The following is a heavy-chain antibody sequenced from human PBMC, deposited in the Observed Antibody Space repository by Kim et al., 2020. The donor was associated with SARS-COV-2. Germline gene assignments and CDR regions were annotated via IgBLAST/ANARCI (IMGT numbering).Heavy chain of an antibody. CDR3: ATAPESDLPPHYYYYYGMDV. J-gene: IGHJ6*02. CDR1: GYTLTELS. CDR2: FDPEDGET. Sequence: ASVKVSCKVSGYTLTELSMHWVRQAPGKGLEWMGGFDPEDGETIYAQKFQGRVTMTEDTSTDTAYMELSSLRSEDTAVYYCATAPESDLPPHYYYYYGMDVWGQGTTVTVSS. V-gene: IGHV1-24*01.